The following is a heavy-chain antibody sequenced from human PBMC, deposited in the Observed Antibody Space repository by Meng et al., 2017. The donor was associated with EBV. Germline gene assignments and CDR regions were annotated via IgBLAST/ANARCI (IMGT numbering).Heavy chain of an antibody. CDR1: GFSLSTRGVG. CDR2: IYWDDDK. CDR3: AHIIAARPFDY. D-gene: IGHD6-6*01. J-gene: IGHJ4*02. Sequence: QITLKESGPTLVNPTQALTLTFTFPGFSLSTRGVGVGWIRQPPGKALEWLALIYWDDDKRYSPSLKSRLTITKDTSKNQVVLTMTNMDPVDAATYYCAHIIAARPFDYWGQGTLVTVSS. V-gene: IGHV2-5*02.